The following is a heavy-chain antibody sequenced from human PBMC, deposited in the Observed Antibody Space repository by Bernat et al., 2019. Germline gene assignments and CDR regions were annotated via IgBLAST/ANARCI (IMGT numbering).Heavy chain of an antibody. CDR2: ISGSGGST. V-gene: IGHV3-23*01. CDR1: GFTFSSYA. D-gene: IGHD3-10*01. Sequence: EVQLLESGGGLVQPGGSLRLSCAASGFTFSSYAMSWVRQAPGKGLEWVSAISGSGGSTYYADSVKGRFTISRDNSKNTLYLQMNSLRAEDTAVYYCAKDTMRMMVQGVITDPRVGGIFDYWGQGTLVTVSS. J-gene: IGHJ4*02. CDR3: AKDTMRMMVQGVITDPRVGGIFDY.